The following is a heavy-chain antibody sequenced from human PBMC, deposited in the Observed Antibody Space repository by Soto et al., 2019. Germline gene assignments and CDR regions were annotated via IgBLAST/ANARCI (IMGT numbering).Heavy chain of an antibody. CDR1: GGAINSYY. V-gene: IGHV4-4*07. CDR2: IYSSGST. CDR3: ARGQRFSDWFDP. Sequence: SETLSFTCTVSGGAINSYYWTWIRQPAGKGLEWIGRIYSSGSTKYNPSLQSRVTMSLDTSKNQFSLRLTSVTSADTAVYYCARGQRFSDWFDPWGQGTLVTSPQ. D-gene: IGHD3-3*01. J-gene: IGHJ5*02.